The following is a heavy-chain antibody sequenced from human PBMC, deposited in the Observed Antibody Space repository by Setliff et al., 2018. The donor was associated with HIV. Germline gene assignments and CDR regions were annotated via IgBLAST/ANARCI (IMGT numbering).Heavy chain of an antibody. CDR3: ARHSLGNIGDYIRIGAIDI. CDR2: IYYSGTT. J-gene: IGHJ3*02. D-gene: IGHD4-17*01. V-gene: IGHV4-39*01. CDR1: GGSISSRNYY. Sequence: PSETLSLTCTVSGGSISSRNYYWAWIRQPPGKGLEWIGTIYYSGTTHYNPSLNGRVIISVDTSKNQFSLRLNSVTAADTAVYYCARHSLGNIGDYIRIGAIDIWGQGTMVTVSS.